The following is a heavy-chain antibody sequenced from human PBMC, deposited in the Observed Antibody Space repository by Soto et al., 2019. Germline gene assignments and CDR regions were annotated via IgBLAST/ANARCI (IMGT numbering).Heavy chain of an antibody. V-gene: IGHV1-46*01. Sequence: GASVKVSCKASGYTFTSHYFHWVRQAPGQGLEWMGMINPSGDGTVYAQTFQGRVTVTRDTSTSTVYMELTRLRSEDTAVYYCAGQAGRNGWFYFDHWGQGTLVTVYS. J-gene: IGHJ4*02. CDR1: GYTFTSHY. CDR3: AGQAGRNGWFYFDH. CDR2: INPSGDGT. D-gene: IGHD6-19*01.